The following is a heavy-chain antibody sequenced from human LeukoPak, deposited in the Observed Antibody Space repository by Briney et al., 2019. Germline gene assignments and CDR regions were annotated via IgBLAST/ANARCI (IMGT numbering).Heavy chain of an antibody. D-gene: IGHD6-19*01. CDR3: ARAGWFSTTWHFDY. Sequence: PSETLSLTCTVSGDSISLDDWSWIRQPPGKGLEWSGYSYYTGSTTSNPSLKSRVPISVDTSKTQFSLNLSSVPAADTALYYCARAGWFSTTWHFDYWGQGILVTVSS. J-gene: IGHJ4*02. CDR1: GDSISLDD. CDR2: SYYTGST. V-gene: IGHV4-59*01.